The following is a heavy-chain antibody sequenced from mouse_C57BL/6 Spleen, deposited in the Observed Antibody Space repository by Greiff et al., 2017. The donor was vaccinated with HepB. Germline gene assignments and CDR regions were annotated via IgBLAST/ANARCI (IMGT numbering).Heavy chain of an antibody. CDR1: GYTFTSYW. D-gene: IGHD1-1*02. Sequence: VQLQESGAELVRPGSSVKLSCKASGYTFTSYWMDWVKQRPGQGLEWIGNIYPSDSETHYNQKFKDKATLTVDKSSSTAYMQLSSLTSEDSAVYYCARSGWDWYFDVWGTVTTVTVSS. J-gene: IGHJ1*03. V-gene: IGHV1-61*01. CDR3: ARSGWDWYFDV. CDR2: IYPSDSET.